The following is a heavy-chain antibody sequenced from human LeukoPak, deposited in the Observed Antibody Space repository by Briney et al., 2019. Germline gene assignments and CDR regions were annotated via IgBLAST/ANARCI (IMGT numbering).Heavy chain of an antibody. V-gene: IGHV4-34*01. CDR1: GGSFSGYY. D-gene: IGHD7-27*01. CDR3: ATGYYFDY. CDR2: INHSGST. Sequence: SETLSLTCAVYGGSFSGYYWSWIRQPPGKGLEWIGEINHSGSTNYNPSLKSRVAVSVDTSKNQFSLKLSSVTAADTAVYYCATGYYFDYWGQGTLVTVSS. J-gene: IGHJ4*02.